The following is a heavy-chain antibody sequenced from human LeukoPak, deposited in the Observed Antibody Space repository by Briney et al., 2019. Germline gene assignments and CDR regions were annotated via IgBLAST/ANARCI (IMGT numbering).Heavy chain of an antibody. CDR1: GGSFSGYY. D-gene: IGHD2-15*01. CDR3: ARKSGPLDY. V-gene: IGHV4-34*01. Sequence: SETLSLTCAVYGGSFSGYYWSWIRQPPGKGLEWIGEINHSGSTNYNPSLKSRVTISVDTSKNQFSLKLSSVTAADTAVYYCARKSGPLDYWGQGTLVTVTS. CDR2: INHSGST. J-gene: IGHJ4*02.